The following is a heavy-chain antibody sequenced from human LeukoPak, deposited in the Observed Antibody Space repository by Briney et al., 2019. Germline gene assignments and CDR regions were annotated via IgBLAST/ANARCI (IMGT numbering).Heavy chain of an antibody. CDR3: ARHRYSGSDTQGFDY. J-gene: IGHJ4*02. CDR1: GYSFTSYW. CDR2: VYPTNSET. D-gene: IGHD5-12*01. Sequence: GESLKISCKGSGYSFTSYWIAWVRQMPGKGLEWMGIVYPTNSETRYSPSFQGQVTISADKSIGTAYLQWSSLKSSDTAIYYCARHRYSGSDTQGFDYWGQGTLVTVSS. V-gene: IGHV5-51*01.